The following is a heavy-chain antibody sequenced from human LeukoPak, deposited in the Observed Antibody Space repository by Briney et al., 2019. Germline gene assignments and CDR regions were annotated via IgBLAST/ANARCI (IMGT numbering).Heavy chain of an antibody. D-gene: IGHD3-3*01. Sequence: SETLSLTCTVSGGSISSYYWSWIRQPPGKGLEWIGYIYYSGCTNYNPSLKSRVTISVDTSKNQFSLKLSSVTAADTAVYYCARVHYDFWSGYFAWFDPWGQGTLVTVSS. CDR1: GGSISSYY. CDR2: IYYSGCT. V-gene: IGHV4-59*01. J-gene: IGHJ5*02. CDR3: ARVHYDFWSGYFAWFDP.